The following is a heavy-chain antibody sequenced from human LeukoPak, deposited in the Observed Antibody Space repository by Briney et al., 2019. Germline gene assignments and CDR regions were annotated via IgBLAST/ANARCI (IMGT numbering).Heavy chain of an antibody. CDR2: IWPGGSYK. D-gene: IGHD3-16*01. J-gene: IGHJ4*02. Sequence: GGSLRLSCAASGFTFSSSGIHWVRQAPGKGLEWVAAIWPGGSYKYYADSVKGRFTISRDNSKNTVYLQMNTLRDEDTAVYYCARAVGPFDYWGQGTLVTVSS. CDR1: GFTFSSSG. CDR3: ARAVGPFDY. V-gene: IGHV3-33*01.